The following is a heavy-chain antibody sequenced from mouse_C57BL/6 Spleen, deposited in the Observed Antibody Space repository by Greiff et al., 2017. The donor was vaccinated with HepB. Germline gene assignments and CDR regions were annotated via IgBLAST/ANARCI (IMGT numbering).Heavy chain of an antibody. D-gene: IGHD2-4*01. V-gene: IGHV1-55*01. CDR3: ARYRIYYDYGGYFDV. J-gene: IGHJ1*03. Sequence: QVQLQQPGAELVKPGASVKMSCKASGYTFTSYWITWVKQRPGQGLEWIGDIYPGSGSTNYNEKFKSKATLTVDTSSSTAYMQLHSLTSGDSAVYYCARYRIYYDYGGYFDVWGTGTTVTVSS. CDR1: GYTFTSYW. CDR2: IYPGSGST.